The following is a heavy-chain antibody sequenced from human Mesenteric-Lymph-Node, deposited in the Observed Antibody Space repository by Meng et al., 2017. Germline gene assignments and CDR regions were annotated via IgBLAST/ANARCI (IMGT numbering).Heavy chain of an antibody. D-gene: IGHD3-22*01. CDR1: GYTFTSYY. V-gene: IGHV1-46*01. CDR2: INPSGGST. Sequence: ASVKVSCKASGYTFTSYYMHWVRQAPGQGLEWMGIINPSGGSTSYAQKFQGRVTMTRDTSTSTVYMELSSLRSEDTAVYYCARDGFRYYDNGDYYPLDYWGQGTMVTVSS. J-gene: IGHJ4*02. CDR3: ARDGFRYYDNGDYYPLDY.